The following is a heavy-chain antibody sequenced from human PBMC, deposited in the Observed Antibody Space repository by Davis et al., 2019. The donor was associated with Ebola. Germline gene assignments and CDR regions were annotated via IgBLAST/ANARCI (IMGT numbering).Heavy chain of an antibody. Sequence: AASVKVSCKASGYTFTSYDISWVRQAPGRGLEWMGWITAYNGNTEYAQKLQGRVTMTTDTSTSTVYMELMSLRSDDTAVYYCARDRRSGGWYESIDYWGQGTLVTVSS. CDR2: ITAYNGNT. D-gene: IGHD6-19*01. V-gene: IGHV1-18*01. J-gene: IGHJ4*02. CDR3: ARDRRSGGWYESIDY. CDR1: GYTFTSYD.